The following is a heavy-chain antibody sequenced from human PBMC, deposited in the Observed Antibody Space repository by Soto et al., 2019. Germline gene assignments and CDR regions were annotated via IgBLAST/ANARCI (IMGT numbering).Heavy chain of an antibody. CDR3: ATRNAAAGTDYYYYGMDV. D-gene: IGHD6-13*01. J-gene: IGHJ6*02. V-gene: IGHV1-69*13. CDR2: IIPIFGTA. Sequence: SVKVSCKASGGTFSSYAISWVRQAPGQGLEWMGGIIPIFGTANYAQKFQGRVTITADESTSTAYMELSSLRSEDTAVYYCATRNAAAGTDYYYYGMDVWGQGTRVTVSS. CDR1: GGTFSSYA.